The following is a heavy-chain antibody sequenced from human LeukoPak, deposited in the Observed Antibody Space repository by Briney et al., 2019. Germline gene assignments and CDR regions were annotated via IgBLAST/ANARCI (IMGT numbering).Heavy chain of an antibody. CDR2: ISYDGSNK. V-gene: IGHV3-30*04. CDR1: GFTFSTYA. Sequence: GGSLRLPWAASGFTFSTYAMHWVRQAPGKGLEWVALISYDGSNKYYADSVKGRFIISRDNSKNTLCLQMNSLRAEDTAMYYCARDSGYSSSWYIGYWGQGTLVTVSS. CDR3: ARDSGYSSSWYIGY. J-gene: IGHJ4*02. D-gene: IGHD6-13*01.